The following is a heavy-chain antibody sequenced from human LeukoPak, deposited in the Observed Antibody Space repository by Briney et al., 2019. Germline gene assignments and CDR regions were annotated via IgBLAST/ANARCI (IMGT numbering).Heavy chain of an antibody. J-gene: IGHJ4*02. CDR3: ARFTGAYLGYFDY. V-gene: IGHV4-34*01. CDR2: INHSGST. Sequence: SEALSLTCAVYGGSFSGYYWSWIRQPPGKGLEWIGEINHSGSTNYNPSLKSRVTISVDTSKNQFSLKLSSVTAADTAVYYCARFTGAYLGYFDYWGQGTLVTVSS. CDR1: GGSFSGYY. D-gene: IGHD7-27*01.